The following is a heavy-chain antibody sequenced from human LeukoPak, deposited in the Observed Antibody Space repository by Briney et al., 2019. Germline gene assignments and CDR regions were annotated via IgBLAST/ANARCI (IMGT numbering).Heavy chain of an antibody. CDR1: GFTFSSYG. CDR3: ARGLRGYSYGYIDS. V-gene: IGHV3-30*02. Sequence: GGSLRLSCAASGFTFSSYGMHWVRQAPGKGLEWVAFIRYDGSNKYYADSVKGRFTISRDNSKNTLYLQMNSLRAEDTAVYFCARGLRGYSYGYIDSWGQGTLVTVSS. CDR2: IRYDGSNK. D-gene: IGHD5-18*01. J-gene: IGHJ4*02.